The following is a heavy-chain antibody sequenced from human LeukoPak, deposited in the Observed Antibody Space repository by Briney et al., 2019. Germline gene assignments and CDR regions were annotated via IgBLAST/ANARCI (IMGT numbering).Heavy chain of an antibody. D-gene: IGHD3-22*01. Sequence: PSETLSLTCTVSGGSISSSSYYWGWIRQPPGKGLEWIGSISYSGSTYYNPSLKSRVTMSVDTSKNQFSLKLSSVTAADTAVYYCARDVYYYDSSGYFGDPFDYWGQGTLVTVSS. CDR2: ISYSGST. J-gene: IGHJ4*02. CDR3: ARDVYYYDSSGYFGDPFDY. V-gene: IGHV4-39*07. CDR1: GGSISSSSYY.